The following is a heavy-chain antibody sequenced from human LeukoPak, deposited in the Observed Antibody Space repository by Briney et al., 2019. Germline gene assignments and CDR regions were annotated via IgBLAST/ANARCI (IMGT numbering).Heavy chain of an antibody. Sequence: PSETLSLTCTVPVGSISSSSYYWGWIRQPPGKGLEWIGSIYYSGSTYYNPSLKSRVTISVDTSKNQFSLKLSSVTAADTAVYYCARHIAVAGPHFDYWGQGTLVTVSS. D-gene: IGHD6-19*01. J-gene: IGHJ4*02. CDR3: ARHIAVAGPHFDY. CDR2: IYYSGST. CDR1: VGSISSSSYY. V-gene: IGHV4-39*01.